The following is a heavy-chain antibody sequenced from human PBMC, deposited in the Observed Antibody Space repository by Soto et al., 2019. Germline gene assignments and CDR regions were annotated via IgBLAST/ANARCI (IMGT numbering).Heavy chain of an antibody. V-gene: IGHV3-11*06. CDR1: GFTFSYYY. D-gene: IGHD6-13*01. Sequence: GGSLRLSCAASGFTFSYYYMSWIRQAPGKGLEWVSYISSSSSYTNYADSVKGRFTISRDNAKNSLYLQMNSLRAEDTAVYYCASVQQLVRYVDYWGQGTLVTVSS. J-gene: IGHJ4*02. CDR3: ASVQQLVRYVDY. CDR2: ISSSSSYT.